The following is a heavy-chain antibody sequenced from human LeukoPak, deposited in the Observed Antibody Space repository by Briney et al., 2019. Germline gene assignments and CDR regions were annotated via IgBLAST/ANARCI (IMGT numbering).Heavy chain of an antibody. V-gene: IGHV1-2*06. CDR3: ARGIQLWLRGSDWFDP. J-gene: IGHJ5*02. CDR2: INPNSGGT. CDR1: GYTFTGYY. D-gene: IGHD5-18*01. Sequence: ASVRVSCKASGYTFTGYYMHWVRQAPGQGLEWMGRINPNSGGTNYAQKFQGRVTMTRDTSISTAYMELSRLRSDDTAVYYCARGIQLWLRGSDWFDPWGQGTLVTVSS.